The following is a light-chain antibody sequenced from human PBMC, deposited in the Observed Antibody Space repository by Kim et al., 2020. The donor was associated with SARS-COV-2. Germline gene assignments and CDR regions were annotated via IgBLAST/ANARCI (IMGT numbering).Light chain of an antibody. J-gene: IGLJ1*01. CDR1: NIGSKS. V-gene: IGLV3-21*04. CDR3: QVWDSSSDQYV. CDR2: YDS. Sequence: APGNTARITCGGNNIGSKSLHWYQQKQGQAPVLVIYYDSNRPSGIPERFSGSNSGNTATLTISRVEAGDEADYYCQVWDSSSDQYVFGTGTKVTVL.